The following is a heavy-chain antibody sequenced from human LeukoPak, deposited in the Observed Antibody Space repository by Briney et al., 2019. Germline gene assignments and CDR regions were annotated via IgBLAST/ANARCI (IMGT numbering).Heavy chain of an antibody. CDR2: INHSGST. D-gene: IGHD1-1*01. CDR1: GGSISGYY. CDR3: ARHAGTTGTDY. J-gene: IGHJ4*02. Sequence: PSETLSLTCTVSGGSISGYYWSWIRQPPGKGLEWIGEINHSGSTNYNPSLKSRVTISVDTSKNQFSLKLSSVTAADTAVYYCARHAGTTGTDYWGQGTLVTVSS. V-gene: IGHV4-34*01.